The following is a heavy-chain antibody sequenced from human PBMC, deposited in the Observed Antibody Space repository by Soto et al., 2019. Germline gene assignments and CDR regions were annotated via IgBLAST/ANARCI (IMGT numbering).Heavy chain of an antibody. V-gene: IGHV1-69*02. CDR1: GYTFTGYY. CDR2: IIPILGIA. J-gene: IGHJ6*02. D-gene: IGHD6-19*01. Sequence: SVKGSCKAAGYTFTGYYIHWVRQAPGQGLEWMGRIIPILGIANYAQKFQGRVTITADKSTSTAYMELSSLRSEDTAVYYCASTDSSGWFPSKIYYYYGMDVWGQGTTVTVSS. CDR3: ASTDSSGWFPSKIYYYYGMDV.